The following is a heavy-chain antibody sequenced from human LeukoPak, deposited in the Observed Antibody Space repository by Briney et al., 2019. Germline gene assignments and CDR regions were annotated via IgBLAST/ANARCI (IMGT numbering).Heavy chain of an antibody. CDR2: ISAYNGNT. D-gene: IGHD6-19*01. V-gene: IGHV1-18*01. CDR3: ARDRDIAVAGTLDY. Sequence: ASVKVSCKASRYTFTIYGISWVRQAPGQGLEWMGWISAYNGNTNYAQNLQGRVTMTTDTSTSTAYMELRSLRSDDTAVYYCARDRDIAVAGTLDYWGQGTLVTVSS. J-gene: IGHJ4*02. CDR1: RYTFTIYG.